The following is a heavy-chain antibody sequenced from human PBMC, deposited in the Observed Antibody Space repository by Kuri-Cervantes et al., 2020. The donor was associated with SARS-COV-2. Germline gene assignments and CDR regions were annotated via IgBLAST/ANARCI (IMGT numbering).Heavy chain of an antibody. CDR1: GFTFSSYA. Sequence: GGSLRLSCAASGFTFSSYAMGWVRQAPGKGLEWVSYISSSGSTIYYADSVKGRFTISRDDSKNTLYLQMNSLRAEDTAVYYCARATPGLAVVPASIPNWGQGTLVTVSS. CDR2: ISSSGSTI. D-gene: IGHD2-2*01. J-gene: IGHJ4*02. V-gene: IGHV3-48*01. CDR3: ARATPGLAVVPASIPN.